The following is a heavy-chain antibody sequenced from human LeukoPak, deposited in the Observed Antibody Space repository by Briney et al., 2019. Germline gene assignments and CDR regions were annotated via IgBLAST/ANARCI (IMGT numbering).Heavy chain of an antibody. V-gene: IGHV3-33*01. Sequence: PGGSLRLSCAASGFAFNTYAMHWVRQAPGQGLEWVALIWHDGSHKFYSNSVRGQFTISRDNSKNTVSLQMNNLRPEDTAVYYLSRKIFGSGSYPDFWGQGTLVTVSS. CDR2: IWHDGSHK. D-gene: IGHD3-10*01. CDR1: GFAFNTYA. CDR3: SRKIFGSGSYPDF. J-gene: IGHJ4*02.